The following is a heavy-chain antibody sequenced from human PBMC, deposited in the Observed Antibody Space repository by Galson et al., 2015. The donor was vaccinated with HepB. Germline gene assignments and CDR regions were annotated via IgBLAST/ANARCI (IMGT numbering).Heavy chain of an antibody. Sequence: SVKVSCKASGYTFTSYGISWVRQAPGQRLEWMGWISAYNGNTNYAQKLQGRVTMTTDTSTSTAYMELRSLRSDDTAVYYCAREDGGTGDYYYYYYGMDVWGQGTTVTVSS. CDR1: GYTFTSYG. D-gene: IGHD7-27*01. V-gene: IGHV1-18*04. CDR3: AREDGGTGDYYYYYYGMDV. J-gene: IGHJ6*02. CDR2: ISAYNGNT.